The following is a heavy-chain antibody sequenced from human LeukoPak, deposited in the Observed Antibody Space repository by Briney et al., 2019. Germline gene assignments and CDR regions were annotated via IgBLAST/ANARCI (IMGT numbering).Heavy chain of an antibody. V-gene: IGHV4-30-4*01. CDR2: IYYSGTT. CDR3: ARVVYEYVWGSYRYPHYFDL. J-gene: IGHJ4*02. Sequence: SETLSLTCTVSDFSISSGDHYWSWIRQPPGKGLEWIGYIYYSGTTYYNPSLKSRVTISVDTSKNQFSLKLTSVIAADTAVYYCARVVYEYVWGSYRYPHYFDLWGRGTLVTVSS. D-gene: IGHD3-16*02. CDR1: DFSISSGDHY.